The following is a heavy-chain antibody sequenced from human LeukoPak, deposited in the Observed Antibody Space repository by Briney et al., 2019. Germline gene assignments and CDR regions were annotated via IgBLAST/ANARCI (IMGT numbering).Heavy chain of an antibody. CDR1: DFSFITYA. J-gene: IGHJ4*02. Sequence: GGSLRLSCAASDFSFITYAMSWVRQAPGKGLEWVSNISGGGDATYYAGSVKGRFTISRDNSKNTLYLQMNSLRAEDTAVYYCAKDSDSMSVAGTEFDYWGEGTLVTVSS. D-gene: IGHD6-19*01. CDR3: AKDSDSMSVAGTEFDY. V-gene: IGHV3-23*01. CDR2: ISGGGDAT.